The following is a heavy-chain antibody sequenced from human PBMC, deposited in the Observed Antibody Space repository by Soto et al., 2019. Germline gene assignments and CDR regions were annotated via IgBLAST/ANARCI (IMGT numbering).Heavy chain of an antibody. CDR3: ARLRCHSPNCVPVSP. V-gene: IGHV4-39*01. J-gene: IGHJ5*02. D-gene: IGHD1-1*01. Sequence: QLQLQESGPGLVKPSETLSLTCTVSGGSISDDTYYWGWIRQPPGKGLEWIGSIYYSGTSSYNPSLQSRFTMFVATSPKRLSLGLRSVTAADTAVYYCARLRCHSPNCVPVSPWRQGTLVSVAS. CDR1: GGSISDDTYY. CDR2: IYYSGTS.